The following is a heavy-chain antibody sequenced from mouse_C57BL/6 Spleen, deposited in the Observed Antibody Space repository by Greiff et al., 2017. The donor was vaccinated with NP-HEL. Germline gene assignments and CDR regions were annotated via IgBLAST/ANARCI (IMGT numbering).Heavy chain of an antibody. D-gene: IGHD2-3*01. J-gene: IGHJ3*01. CDR3: ARDMSP. Sequence: EVQLQQSGPELVKPGASVKISCKASGYTFTDYYMNWVKQSHGKSLEWIGDINPNNGGTSYNQKFKGKATLTVDKSSSTAYMELRSLTSEDSAVYYCARDMSPWGQGTLVTVSA. CDR1: GYTFTDYY. CDR2: INPNNGGT. V-gene: IGHV1-26*01.